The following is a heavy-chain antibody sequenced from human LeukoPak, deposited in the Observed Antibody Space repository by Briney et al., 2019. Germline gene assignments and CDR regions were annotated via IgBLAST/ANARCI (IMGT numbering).Heavy chain of an antibody. V-gene: IGHV3-33*06. J-gene: IGHJ4*02. CDR1: GFTFSSYG. CDR3: AKGGSGYV. Sequence: PGGSLRLSCVVSGFTFSSYGMHWVRQAPGKGLEWVAVIWYDGSNKYYADSVKGRFTISRDNSKNTLYLQMNSLRAEDTAVYYCAKGGSGYVWGQGTLVTVSS. CDR2: IWYDGSNK. D-gene: IGHD3-22*01.